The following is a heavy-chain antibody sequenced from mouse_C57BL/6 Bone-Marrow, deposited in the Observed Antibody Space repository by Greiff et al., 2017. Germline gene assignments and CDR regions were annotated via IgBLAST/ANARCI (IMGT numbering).Heavy chain of an antibody. CDR2: INPGSGGT. V-gene: IGHV1-54*01. D-gene: IGHD6-1*01. J-gene: IGHJ1*03. CDR1: GYAFTNYL. CDR3: ARPSFYWYCDV. Sequence: QVQLQQSGAELVRPGTSVKVSCKASGYAFTNYLIEWVKQRPGQGLEWIGVINPGSGGTNYNEKFKGKATLTADKSSSTAYMQLSSLTSEDSAVYFCARPSFYWYCDVWGTGTTVTVSS.